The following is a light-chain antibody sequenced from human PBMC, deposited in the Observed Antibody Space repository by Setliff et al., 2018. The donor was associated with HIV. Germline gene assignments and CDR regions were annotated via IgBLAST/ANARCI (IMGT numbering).Light chain of an antibody. CDR2: EVT. CDR3: SSYTSSNTSYV. CDR1: SSDVGGYSY. J-gene: IGLJ1*01. Sequence: QSVLTQPASVSGSPGQSITLSCTGTSSDVGGYSYVSWYQQHPGKAPKLIIYEVTNRPSGVSNRFSGSKSGNTASLTISGLQAEDEADYYCSSYTSSNTSYVFGAGTKVTVL. V-gene: IGLV2-14*01.